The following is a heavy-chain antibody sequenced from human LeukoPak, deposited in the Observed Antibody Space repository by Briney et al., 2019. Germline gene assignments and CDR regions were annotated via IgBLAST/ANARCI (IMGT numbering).Heavy chain of an antibody. J-gene: IGHJ4*02. CDR3: SRDPRTCDY. CDR2: ISGSGSTI. CDR1: GFTFTDYY. V-gene: IGHV3-11*04. Sequence: GGSLRLSCAASGFTFTDYYMTWFRQAPGKGLECISYISGSGSTIVYADSVKGRFTISRDNAKNSMYLQMNSLRDEDTAVYYCSRDPRTCDYWGQGTLVTVSS.